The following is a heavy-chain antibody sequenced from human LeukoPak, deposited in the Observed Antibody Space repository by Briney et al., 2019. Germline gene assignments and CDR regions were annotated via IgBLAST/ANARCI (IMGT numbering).Heavy chain of an antibody. D-gene: IGHD3-3*01. CDR1: GFTFSSYG. J-gene: IGHJ4*02. V-gene: IGHV3-30*02. CDR3: AKDHPSYDFWSGYYEGSGHFDY. CDR2: IWYDGSNK. Sequence: GGSLRLSCAASGFTFSSYGMHWVRQAPGKGLEWVAVIWYDGSNKYYADSVKGRFTISRDNSKNTLYLQMNSLRAEDTAVYYCAKDHPSYDFWSGYYEGSGHFDYWGQGTLVTVSS.